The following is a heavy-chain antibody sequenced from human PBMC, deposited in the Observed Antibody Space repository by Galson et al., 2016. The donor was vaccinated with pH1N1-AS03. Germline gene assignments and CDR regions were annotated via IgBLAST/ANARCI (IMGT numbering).Heavy chain of an antibody. V-gene: IGHV1-18*04. D-gene: IGHD3-3*01. Sequence: KVSCKASGYNFSSYGISWVRQAPGRGPEWMGWISTYDSETYYIERVQGRVTMTTDTSSSTAYMELRSLTSDDSAVYYCARMHYDRWSGYDYYCAKGISDTWNPFDIWGQGTMVTVSS. J-gene: IGHJ3*02. CDR2: ISTYDSET. CDR3: ARMHYDRWSGYDYYCAKGISDTWNPFDI. CDR1: GYNFSSYG.